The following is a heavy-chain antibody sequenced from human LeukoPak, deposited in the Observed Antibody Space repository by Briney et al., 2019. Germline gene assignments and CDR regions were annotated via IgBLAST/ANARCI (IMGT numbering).Heavy chain of an antibody. V-gene: IGHV3-7*01. CDR2: IKQDGSEK. CDR3: ARGGPPYYYYYMDV. Sequence: PGGSLRLSCAASGFTFSSYWMTWVRQAPGKGLEWVANIKQDGSEKYSVDSLKGRFTISRDNAKKLLYLQMNSLRVEDTAVYYCARGGPPYYYYYMDVWGKGTTVTVSS. J-gene: IGHJ6*03. CDR1: GFTFSSYW. D-gene: IGHD6-25*01.